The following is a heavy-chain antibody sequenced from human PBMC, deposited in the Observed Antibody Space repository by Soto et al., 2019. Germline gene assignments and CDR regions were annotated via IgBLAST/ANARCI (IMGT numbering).Heavy chain of an antibody. D-gene: IGHD4-4*01. Sequence: PSETLSLTCTVSGGSVSSGSYYWSWIRQPPGKGLEWIGYIYYSGSTNYNPSLKSRVTISVDTSKNQFSLKLSSVTAADTAVYYCARGGGRATTVFNNYYGMDVWGQGTTVTVSS. J-gene: IGHJ6*02. CDR3: ARGGGRATTVFNNYYGMDV. CDR1: GGSVSSGSYY. CDR2: IYYSGST. V-gene: IGHV4-61*01.